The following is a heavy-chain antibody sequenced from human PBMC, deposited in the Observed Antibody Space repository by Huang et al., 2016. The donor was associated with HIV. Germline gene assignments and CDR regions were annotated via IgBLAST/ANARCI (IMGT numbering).Heavy chain of an antibody. J-gene: IGHJ6*02. V-gene: IGHV4-34*02. Sequence: QVQLQQWGAGVLKPSETLSLTCAVYGESFNNYYWSWVRQLPGRRLGWIGEINHRGSDNYNPSLKTRVTMAVDPSKKQFSRGLASVTAADTAVYYCARVPTPSYYDPWNISPAHEDVYYYNMDVWGQGTTVIVSS. CDR3: ARVPTPSYYDPWNISPAHEDVYYYNMDV. CDR1: GESFNNYY. D-gene: IGHD3-10*01. CDR2: INHRGSD.